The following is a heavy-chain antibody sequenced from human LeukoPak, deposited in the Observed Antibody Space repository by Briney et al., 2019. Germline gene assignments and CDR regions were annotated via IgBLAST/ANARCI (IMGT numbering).Heavy chain of an antibody. CDR2: IYYSGST. Sequence: KASETLSLTCTVSGGSISSYYWSWIRQPPEKGLEWIGYIYYSGSTNYNPSLKSRVTISVDTSKNQFSLKLSSVTAADTAVYYCASTLQWLAFDYWGQGTLVTVSS. V-gene: IGHV4-59*01. J-gene: IGHJ4*02. CDR3: ASTLQWLAFDY. D-gene: IGHD6-19*01. CDR1: GGSISSYY.